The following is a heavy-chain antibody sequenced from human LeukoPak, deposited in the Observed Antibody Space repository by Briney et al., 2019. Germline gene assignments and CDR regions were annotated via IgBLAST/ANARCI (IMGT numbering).Heavy chain of an antibody. D-gene: IGHD2-2*01. V-gene: IGHV3-21*01. CDR1: GFTFSSYS. CDR2: ISSSSSYI. CDR3: ASSSVVVPAALYGMDV. J-gene: IGHJ6*02. Sequence: GGSLRLSCAASGFTFSSYSMNWVRQAPGKGLEWVSSISSSSSYIYYADSVKGRFTISRDNAKNSLYLQMNSLRAEDTAVYYCASSSVVVPAALYGMDVWGQGTTVTVSS.